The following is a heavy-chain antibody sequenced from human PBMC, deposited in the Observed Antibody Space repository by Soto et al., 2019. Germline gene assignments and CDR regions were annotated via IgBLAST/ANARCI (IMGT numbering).Heavy chain of an antibody. CDR2: IYHSGST. J-gene: IGHJ4*02. V-gene: IGHV4-30-2*01. Sequence: TLSVTWAVSGGSISSGGYSWSWIRQPPGKGLEWIGYIYHSGSTYYNPSLKSRVTILVDRSKNQFSLKLSSVTAADTAVYYCARGEVVALAYWGQGTLVTVSS. D-gene: IGHD2-15*01. CDR3: ARGEVVALAY. CDR1: GGSISSGGYS.